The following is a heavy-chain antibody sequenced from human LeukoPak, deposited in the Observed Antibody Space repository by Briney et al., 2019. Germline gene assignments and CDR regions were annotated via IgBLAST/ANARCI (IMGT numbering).Heavy chain of an antibody. V-gene: IGHV3-9*01. CDR1: GFTFDDYA. D-gene: IGHD3-22*01. CDR3: AKATFKYYYDSSGYSLVAFDI. CDR2: ISWNSGSI. Sequence: PGRSLRLSCAASGFTFDDYAMHWVRQAPGKGLEWVSGISWNSGSIGYADSVKGRFTISRDNAKNSLYLQMNSLRAEDTALYYCAKATFKYYYDSSGYSLVAFDIWGQGTMVTVSS. J-gene: IGHJ3*02.